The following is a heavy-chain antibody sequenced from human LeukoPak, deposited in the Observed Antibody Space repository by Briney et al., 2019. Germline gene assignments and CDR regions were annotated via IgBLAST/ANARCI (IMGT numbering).Heavy chain of an antibody. Sequence: SVKVSCKASGGTFSSYVISWVRQAPGQGLEWMGGIIPIFGTANYAQKFQGRVTITADESTSTAYMELSSLRSEDTAVYYCARLAGEIVVVTAIQRYYYYGMDVWGQGTTVTVSS. CDR3: ARLAGEIVVVTAIQRYYYYGMDV. CDR1: GGTFSSYV. J-gene: IGHJ6*02. CDR2: IIPIFGTA. D-gene: IGHD2-21*02. V-gene: IGHV1-69*13.